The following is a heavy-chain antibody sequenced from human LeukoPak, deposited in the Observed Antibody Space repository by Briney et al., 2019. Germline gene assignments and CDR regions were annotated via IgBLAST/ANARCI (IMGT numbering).Heavy chain of an antibody. D-gene: IGHD3-22*01. J-gene: IGHJ4*02. CDR2: INPSGGST. CDR1: GYTFTSYY. Sequence: ASVKVSCKASGYTFTSYYMHWVRQASGQGLEWMGIINPSGGSTSYAQKFRGRVTMTRDTSTSTVYMELSSLRSEDTAVYYCARDADLAVILGGGFDYWGRGTLVTVSS. V-gene: IGHV1-46*01. CDR3: ARDADLAVILGGGFDY.